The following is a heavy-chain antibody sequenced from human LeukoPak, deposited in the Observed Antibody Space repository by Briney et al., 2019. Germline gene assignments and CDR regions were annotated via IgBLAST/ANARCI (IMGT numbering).Heavy chain of an antibody. J-gene: IGHJ4*02. CDR1: GGSISSGGYY. D-gene: IGHD3-10*01. V-gene: IGHV4-61*08. CDR3: ARGLVRGVISMGY. CDR2: IYYSGST. Sequence: SETLSLTCTVSGGSISSGGYYWSWIRQPPGKGLEWIGYIYYSGSTNHNPSLKSRVTISVDTSKNQFSLKLSSVTAADTAVYYCARGLVRGVISMGYWGQGTLVTVSS.